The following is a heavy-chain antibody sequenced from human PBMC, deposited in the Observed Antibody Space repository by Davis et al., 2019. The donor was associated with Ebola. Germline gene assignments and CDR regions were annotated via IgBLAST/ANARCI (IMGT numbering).Heavy chain of an antibody. CDR3: AKGAVFGEYWYFDL. D-gene: IGHD2/OR15-2a*01. V-gene: IGHV3-23*01. CDR2: ISGGGGST. Sequence: GGSLRLSCAGSGFTFGSYALSWVRQAPGKGLEWVAVISGGGGSTYYADSVKGRFTVSRDNSMNTIYLQMNSLRAEDMAQYYCAKGAVFGEYWYFDLWGRGTRVIVSS. CDR1: GFTFGSYA. J-gene: IGHJ2*01.